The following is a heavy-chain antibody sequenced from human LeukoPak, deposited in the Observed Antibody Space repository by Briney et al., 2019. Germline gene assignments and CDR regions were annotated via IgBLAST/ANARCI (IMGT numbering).Heavy chain of an antibody. D-gene: IGHD6-13*01. CDR1: GGSFSGYY. V-gene: IGHV4-34*01. J-gene: IGHJ4*02. CDR3: ARAGGSSSCDY. Sequence: SETLSLTCVVYGGSFSGYYWSWIRQPPGKGLEWIGEINHSGSTNYNPPLMSRVTISVDTSKNQFSLKLSSVTAADTAVYYCARAGGSSSCDYWGQGTLVTVSS. CDR2: INHSGST.